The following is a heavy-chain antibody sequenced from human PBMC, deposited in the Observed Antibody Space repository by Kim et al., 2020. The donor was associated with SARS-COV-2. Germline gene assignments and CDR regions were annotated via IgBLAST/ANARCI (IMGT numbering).Heavy chain of an antibody. V-gene: IGHV4-31*03. J-gene: IGHJ6*02. CDR2: IYYSGST. D-gene: IGHD2-2*01. CDR3: ARGGWVVPAAMLLFGPLGMDV. Sequence: SETLSLTCTVSGGSISSGGYYWSWIRQHPGKGLEWIGYIYYSGSTYYNPSLKSRVTISVDTSKNQFSLKLSSVTAADTAVYYCARGGWVVPAAMLLFGPLGMDVWGQGTTVTVSS. CDR1: GGSISSGGYY.